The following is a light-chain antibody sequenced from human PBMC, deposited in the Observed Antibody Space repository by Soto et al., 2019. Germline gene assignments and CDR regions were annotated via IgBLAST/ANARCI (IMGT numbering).Light chain of an antibody. CDR1: QSVSS. CDR2: GAS. Sequence: EIVMTQSPATLSVSPGDRATLSCRASQSVSSIAWYQQKPGQPPRLLIYGASRRATNIPARFSGGGSDTEFTLTISTLQSEDFAVYYCQQRSNWPITLGPGTKVDIK. CDR3: QQRSNWPIT. J-gene: IGKJ3*01. V-gene: IGKV3-15*01.